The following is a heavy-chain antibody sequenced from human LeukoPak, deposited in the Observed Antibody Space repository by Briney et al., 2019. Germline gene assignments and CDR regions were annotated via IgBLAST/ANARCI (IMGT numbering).Heavy chain of an antibody. Sequence: GRSLRLSCAASGFSFSNYAMHWVRQAPGKGLEGVSLIWYYGSNKYYADSVMGRFTISRENYKNTLHLQKNSMRAEDTAVYYCARDGWALSAYRFGQQDYWGQGTLVTVSS. D-gene: IGHD3-16*01. J-gene: IGHJ4*02. CDR3: ARDGWALSAYRFGQQDY. CDR1: GFSFSNYA. CDR2: IWYYGSNK. V-gene: IGHV3-33*01.